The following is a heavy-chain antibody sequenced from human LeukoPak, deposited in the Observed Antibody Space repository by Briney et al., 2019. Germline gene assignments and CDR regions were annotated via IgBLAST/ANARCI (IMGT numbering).Heavy chain of an antibody. CDR3: AKGRFYYDSGSPLSL. Sequence: PGGSLRLSCVASGFNFSIYAMSWVRHAPGKGLQWVSLLSDSGEITYYTDSVKGRFTISRDNSNNTLHLHMTSLRAEDTAVYYCAKGRFYYDSGSPLSLWGQGTMVTVSS. CDR2: LSDSGEIT. D-gene: IGHD3-10*01. J-gene: IGHJ3*01. CDR1: GFNFSIYA. V-gene: IGHV3-23*01.